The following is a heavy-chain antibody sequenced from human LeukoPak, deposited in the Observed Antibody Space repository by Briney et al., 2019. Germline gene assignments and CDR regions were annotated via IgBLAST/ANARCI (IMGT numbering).Heavy chain of an antibody. CDR2: IIPIFGTA. J-gene: IGHJ4*02. Sequence: EASVKVSCKASGGTFSSYAISWVRQAPGQGLEWMGGIIPIFGTANYAQKFQGRVTITADESTSTAYMELSSLRSEDTAVYYCAREGAYYYDSSGYYGDWGQGTLVTVSS. CDR1: GGTFSSYA. V-gene: IGHV1-69*13. D-gene: IGHD3-22*01. CDR3: AREGAYYYDSSGYYGD.